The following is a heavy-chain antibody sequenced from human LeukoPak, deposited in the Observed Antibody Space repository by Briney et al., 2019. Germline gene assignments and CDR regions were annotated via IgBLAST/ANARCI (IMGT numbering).Heavy chain of an antibody. V-gene: IGHV4-59*01. J-gene: IGHJ6*03. D-gene: IGHD6-13*01. CDR3: ARTTEAHSWQTRYYSYYMDV. Sequence: SETPFLTCTVSGGSISNYYWSLIRQPPGEGLGRIWVNYYSGSTNYNPSLKSRVTISVDTSKNQFSLKLSSVTAADTAVYYCARTTEAHSWQTRYYSYYMDVWGKGTTVTVSS. CDR2: NYYSGST. CDR1: GGSISNYY.